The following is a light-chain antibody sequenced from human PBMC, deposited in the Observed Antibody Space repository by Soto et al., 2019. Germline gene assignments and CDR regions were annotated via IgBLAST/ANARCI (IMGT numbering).Light chain of an antibody. Sequence: DIHMTQSPSTLSASVGDRVTVTCRASQDIGSWLAWYQQKPGQAPTLLIFDASNLEDGVPSRFSAGGSGTEFTLTITSLQPDDFATYYCQQYDTYLWTFGQGTKVEVK. V-gene: IGKV1-5*01. CDR1: QDIGSW. CDR3: QQYDTYLWT. J-gene: IGKJ1*01. CDR2: DAS.